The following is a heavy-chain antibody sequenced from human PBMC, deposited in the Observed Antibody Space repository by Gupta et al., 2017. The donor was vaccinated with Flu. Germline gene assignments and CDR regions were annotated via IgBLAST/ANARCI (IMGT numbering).Heavy chain of an antibody. CDR3: AREWGYCSSTTCNSEFDY. D-gene: IGHD2-2*02. V-gene: IGHV7-4-1*02. J-gene: IGHJ4*03. CDR2: INTNTGHR. Sequence: ITWVRQAPGQLLELMGGINTNTGHRTYAQAFPGRVFFSVDTSVSSTYLQISGLTAEDTAVYYCAREWGYCSSTTCNSEFDYWGHGALVTFS.